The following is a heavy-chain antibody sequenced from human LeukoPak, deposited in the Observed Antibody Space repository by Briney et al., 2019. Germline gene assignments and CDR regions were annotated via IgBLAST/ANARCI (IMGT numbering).Heavy chain of an antibody. V-gene: IGHV3-7*01. CDR1: GFTFKNSW. CDR3: AKEGRGDTAFFFDY. Sequence: GGSLRLSCAASGFTFKNSWMSWVRQAPGKGLQWVANINQDGGEKYYVDSVKGRFTISRDDAKTSVYLQMNSLRAEDTAVYYCAKEGRGDTAFFFDYRGQGTLVTVSS. CDR2: INQDGGEK. D-gene: IGHD5-18*01. J-gene: IGHJ4*02.